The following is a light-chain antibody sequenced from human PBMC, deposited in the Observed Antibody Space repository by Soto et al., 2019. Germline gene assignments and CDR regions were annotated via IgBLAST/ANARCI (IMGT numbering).Light chain of an antibody. Sequence: DIQMTQSPSTLAASVGDTVTITCRASQSISSWLAWYQQKPGKAPKLLIQKASSLESGVPSRFSGSRSGTELTLTITRLQPDDFATYYSQQSRTFGQGTKVELK. V-gene: IGKV1-5*03. CDR1: QSISSW. J-gene: IGKJ1*01. CDR3: QQSRT. CDR2: KAS.